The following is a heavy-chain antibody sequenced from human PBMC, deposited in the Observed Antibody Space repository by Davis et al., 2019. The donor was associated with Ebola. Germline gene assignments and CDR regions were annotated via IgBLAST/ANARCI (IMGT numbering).Heavy chain of an antibody. J-gene: IGHJ6*02. D-gene: IGHD2-8*02. CDR1: GYTFTSYA. Sequence: AASVKVSCKASGYTFTSYAMHWVRQAPGQRLEWMGWINAGNGSTKYSQKFQGRVTITRDTSASTAYMELSSLRSEDTAVYYCARVLGYCTGGVCGRDYYYGMDVWGQGTTVTVSS. CDR3: ARVLGYCTGGVCGRDYYYGMDV. CDR2: INAGNGST. V-gene: IGHV1-3*01.